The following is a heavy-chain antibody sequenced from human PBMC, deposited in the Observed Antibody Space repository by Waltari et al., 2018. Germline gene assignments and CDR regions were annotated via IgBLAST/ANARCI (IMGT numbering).Heavy chain of an antibody. J-gene: IGHJ4*02. CDR1: GYSFTNYH. Sequence: QAQLVQSGAEVKKPGASVKVSCKASGYSFTNYHVSWVRQAPGQGLEWMGVIHPNSGRTHYAQRFQGRVTMPRDTSSSTLSMELSSLRSDDTAMYYCARARTTYHLARSGPFAFWGQGTLVTVSS. D-gene: IGHD3-3*02. CDR2: IHPNSGRT. V-gene: IGHV1-46*01. CDR3: ARARTTYHLARSGPFAF.